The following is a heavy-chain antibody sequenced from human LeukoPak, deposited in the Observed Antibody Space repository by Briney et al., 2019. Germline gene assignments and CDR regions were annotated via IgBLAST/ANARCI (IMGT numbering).Heavy chain of an antibody. D-gene: IGHD2-2*01. J-gene: IGHJ5*02. CDR3: ASQRLGYCSSTSCHNWFDP. CDR1: GGSFSGYY. Sequence: SETPSLTCAVYGGSFSGYYWSWIRQPPGKGLEWIGEINHSGSTNYNPSLKSRVTISVDTSKNQFSLKLSSVTAADTAVYYCASQRLGYCSSTSCHNWFDPWGQGTLVTVSS. V-gene: IGHV4-34*01. CDR2: INHSGST.